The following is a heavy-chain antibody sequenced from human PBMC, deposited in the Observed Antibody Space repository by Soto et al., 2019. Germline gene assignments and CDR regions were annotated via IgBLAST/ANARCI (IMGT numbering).Heavy chain of an antibody. CDR2: IYHTGTL. Sequence: SETLSLTCNVSGGSITSSEYSWNWIRQAPAKGLEWIGFIYHTGTLYYNPSLKSRVTISLDRSESLLSLKLSSVTAAATAVYFCAREHYSSSYPNYFDSWGQGTLVTVSS. J-gene: IGHJ4*02. CDR3: AREHYSSSYPNYFDS. V-gene: IGHV4-30-2*01. D-gene: IGHD6-19*01. CDR1: GGSITSSEYS.